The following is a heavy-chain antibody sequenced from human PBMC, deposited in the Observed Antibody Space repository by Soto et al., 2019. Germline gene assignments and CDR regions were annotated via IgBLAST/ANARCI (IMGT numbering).Heavy chain of an antibody. CDR3: AGGAGGSPDSFVFDS. CDR1: GYTFTSYG. J-gene: IGHJ4*02. Sequence: GASVKVSCKASGYTFTSYGISWVRQAPGQGLEWMGWISAYNGNTNYAQKLQGRVTMTTDTSTSTAYMELRSLRSDDTAVYYCAGGAGGSPDSFVFDSWGQGPLVPVPS. V-gene: IGHV1-18*01. CDR2: ISAYNGNT. D-gene: IGHD2-15*01.